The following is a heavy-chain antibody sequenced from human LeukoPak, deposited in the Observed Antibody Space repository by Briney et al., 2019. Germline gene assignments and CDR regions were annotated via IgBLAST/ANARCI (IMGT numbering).Heavy chain of an antibody. CDR2: ISAYNGNT. D-gene: IGHD3-10*01. Sequence: GSVKVSCKASGYMFTRYGMSWVRQGPGQGLEWMGWISAYNGNTNYAQKLQGRVTMTTDTSTSTAYMELRSLRSDDTAVYYCAETYYYGSGSLDPWGQGTLVTVSS. V-gene: IGHV1-18*01. J-gene: IGHJ5*02. CDR3: AETYYYGSGSLDP. CDR1: GYMFTRYG.